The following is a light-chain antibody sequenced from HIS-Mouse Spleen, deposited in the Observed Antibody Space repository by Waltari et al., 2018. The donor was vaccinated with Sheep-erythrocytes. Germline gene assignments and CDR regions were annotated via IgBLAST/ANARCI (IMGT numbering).Light chain of an antibody. J-gene: IGLJ2*01. Sequence: QSVLTQPPSVSEAPRQRVTIPCSGSSSNIGNNAVNWYQQLPGKAPKLLIYYDDLLPSGVSDRFSGSKSGTSASLAISGLQSEDEADYYCAAWDDSLNGVVFGGGTK. CDR1: SSNIGNNA. V-gene: IGLV1-36*01. CDR2: YDD. CDR3: AAWDDSLNGVV.